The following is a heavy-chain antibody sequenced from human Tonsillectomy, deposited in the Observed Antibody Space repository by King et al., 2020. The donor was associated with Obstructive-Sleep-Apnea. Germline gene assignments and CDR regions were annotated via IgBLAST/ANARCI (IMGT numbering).Heavy chain of an antibody. CDR2: MSPNSGNT. CDR3: ARLRYFDWSTDY. CDR1: GYTFTSYD. V-gene: IGHV1-8*01. J-gene: IGHJ4*02. D-gene: IGHD3-9*01. Sequence: VQLVQSGAEVKKPGASVKVSCKASGYTFTSYDISWVRQATGQGLEWMGWMSPNSGNTGFAQKFQGRVTMTRSTSISTAYMELSSLRSEDTAVYYCARLRYFDWSTDYWGQGTLVTVSS.